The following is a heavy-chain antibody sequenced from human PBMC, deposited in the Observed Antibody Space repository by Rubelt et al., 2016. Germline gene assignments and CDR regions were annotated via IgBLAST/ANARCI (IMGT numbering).Heavy chain of an antibody. J-gene: IGHJ4*02. CDR2: ISGSGGST. CDR3: AKQYSSPRAPQDY. V-gene: IGHV3-23*01. Sequence: EVQLLESGGGLVQPGGSLRLSCAASGFTFSSYAMSWVRQAPGKGLEWVSAISGSGGSTYYADSVKGRFTISRDNSKNTLYLQMNSRRAEDTAVYYWAKQYSSPRAPQDYWGQGTLVTVSS. D-gene: IGHD6-6*01. CDR1: GFTFSSYA.